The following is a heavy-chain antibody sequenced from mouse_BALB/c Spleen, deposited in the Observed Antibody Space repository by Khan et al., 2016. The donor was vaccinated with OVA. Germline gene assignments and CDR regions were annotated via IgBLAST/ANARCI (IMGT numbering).Heavy chain of an antibody. V-gene: IGHV5-4*02. J-gene: IGHJ3*01. CDR1: GFTFSDYY. CDR2: ISDSVSYI. D-gene: IGHD2-13*01. CDR3: IRGYYGDPFAF. Sequence: EVELVESGGGLVKPGGSLKLSCAASGFTFSDYYMYWVRQTPDERLEWVATISDSVSYIYYSDNVRGRFIISRDNVKNNLYLRMSSLKSEDSAMYYCIRGYYGDPFAFWGQGTLVTVS.